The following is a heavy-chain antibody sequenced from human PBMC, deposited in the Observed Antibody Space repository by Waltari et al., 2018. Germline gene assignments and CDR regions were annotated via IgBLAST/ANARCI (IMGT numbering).Heavy chain of an antibody. CDR1: GFRFSLYC. CDR3: AKDPPGSYYEGFDE. CDR2: ISGSGADT. J-gene: IGHJ3*01. Sequence: EANLAESGGGLVQPGGSLRLSCPASGFRFSLYCWSWVRQAPGKGLEWVSAISGSGADTFYADSVKDRFVISRDNSKNTVFLEMNSLRAEDTALYYCAKDPPGSYYEGFDEWGQGTMVTVSS. D-gene: IGHD1-26*01. V-gene: IGHV3-23*04.